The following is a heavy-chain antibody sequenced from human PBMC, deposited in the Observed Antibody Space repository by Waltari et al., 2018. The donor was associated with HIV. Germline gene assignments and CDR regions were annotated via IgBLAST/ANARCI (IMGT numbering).Heavy chain of an antibody. V-gene: IGHV1-24*01. CDR1: GSTLTELS. D-gene: IGHD2-15*01. Sequence: QVQLVQSGAEVKKPGPSVKVPCTVSGSTLTELSMYWVRQAPGKGLEWMGGFDPEDGETIYAQKFQGSVTMTEDTSTDTSYMELSSLTSEDTAVYYCATDLGGSDYWGQGTLVTVSS. J-gene: IGHJ4*02. CDR3: ATDLGGSDY. CDR2: FDPEDGET.